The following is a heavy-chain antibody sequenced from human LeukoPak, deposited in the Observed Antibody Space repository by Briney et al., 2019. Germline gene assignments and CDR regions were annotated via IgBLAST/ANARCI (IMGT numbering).Heavy chain of an antibody. CDR1: GDRVYSTVAA. CDR2: TYYRSKWYN. CDR3: ARATYYDILTGYSGSSRFDP. D-gene: IGHD3-9*01. J-gene: IGHJ5*02. V-gene: IGHV6-1*01. Sequence: LASAISGDRVYSTVAAGNLIKQSPSRGLEWLGRTYYRSKWYNDYAVSVKSRITINPDTSKNQFSLQLNSVTPEDTAVYYCARATYYDILTGYSGSSRFDPWGQGTLVTVSS.